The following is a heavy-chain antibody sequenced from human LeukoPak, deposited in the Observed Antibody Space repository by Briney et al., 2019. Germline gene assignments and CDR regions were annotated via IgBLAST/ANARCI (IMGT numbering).Heavy chain of an antibody. Sequence: SETLSLTCSVSGVSISSYYWSWIRQPSGKGLEWIGYMYYSGNTKYNPSLKSRVAISVDTSKNQFSLKLTSVTAADTAVYYCARAFTSWSFDYWGQGTLVTVSS. D-gene: IGHD3-16*01. CDR3: ARAFTSWSFDY. CDR1: GVSISSYY. V-gene: IGHV4-59*13. J-gene: IGHJ4*02. CDR2: MYYSGNT.